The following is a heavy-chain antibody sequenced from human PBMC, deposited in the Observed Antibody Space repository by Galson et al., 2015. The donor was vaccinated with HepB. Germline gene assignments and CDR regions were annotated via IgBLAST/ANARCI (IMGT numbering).Heavy chain of an antibody. D-gene: IGHD2-21*02. Sequence: SVKVSCKASGGTFSSYAISWVRQAPGQGLEWMGGIIPIFGTANYAQKFQGRVTITADKSTSTAYMELSSLRSEDTAVYYCARAGALAYCGGDCSLPYYYYGMDVWGQGTTVTVSS. V-gene: IGHV1-69*06. J-gene: IGHJ6*02. CDR3: ARAGALAYCGGDCSLPYYYYGMDV. CDR1: GGTFSSYA. CDR2: IIPIFGTA.